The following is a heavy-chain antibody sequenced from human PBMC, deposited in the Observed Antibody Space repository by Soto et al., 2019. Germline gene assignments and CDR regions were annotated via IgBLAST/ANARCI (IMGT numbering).Heavy chain of an antibody. V-gene: IGHV4-30-2*01. Sequence: PSETLSLTCAVSGGSISSGGYSWSWIRQPPGKGLEWIGYIYHSGSTYYNPSLKSRVTISVDRSKNQFSLKLSSVTAADTAVYYCARGGFSLVRGVILYPVPGFDPWGKGTLVTVS. D-gene: IGHD3-10*01. CDR3: ARGGFSLVRGVILYPVPGFDP. CDR1: GGSISSGGYS. CDR2: IYHSGST. J-gene: IGHJ5*02.